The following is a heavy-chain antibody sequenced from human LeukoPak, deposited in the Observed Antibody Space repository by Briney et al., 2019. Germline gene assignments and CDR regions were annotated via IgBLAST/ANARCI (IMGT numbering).Heavy chain of an antibody. CDR3: ARAPGYCSSTSCYTGWFDP. J-gene: IGHJ5*02. CDR2: INPNSGGT. D-gene: IGHD2-2*02. Sequence: ASVKDSCKASGYTFTGYYTHWVRQAPGQRLEWMGWINPNSGGTKYVQKLQGRVTMTRDTSISTAYMGQSRLRSHDTAVYYCARAPGYCSSTSCYTGWFDPWGQGTQVTVSS. V-gene: IGHV1-2*02. CDR1: GYTFTGYY.